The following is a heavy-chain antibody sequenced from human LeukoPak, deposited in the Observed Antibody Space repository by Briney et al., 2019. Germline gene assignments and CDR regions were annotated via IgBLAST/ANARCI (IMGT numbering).Heavy chain of an antibody. Sequence: GGSLRLSCAASGFTVSSNYMSWVRQAPGKGLEWVSAISGSGGSTYYADSVKGRFTISRDNSKNTLYLQMNSLRAEDTAVYYCAKAPRWYHPSDYWGQGTLVTVSS. CDR1: GFTVSSNY. V-gene: IGHV3-23*01. D-gene: IGHD6-13*01. J-gene: IGHJ4*02. CDR3: AKAPRWYHPSDY. CDR2: ISGSGGST.